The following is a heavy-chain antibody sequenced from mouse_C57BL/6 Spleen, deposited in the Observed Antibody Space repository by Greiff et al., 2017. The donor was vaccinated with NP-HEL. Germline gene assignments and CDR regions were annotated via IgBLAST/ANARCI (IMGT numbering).Heavy chain of an antibody. Sequence: QVQLQQPGAELVMPGASVKLSCKASGYTFTSYWMHCVKQRPGQGLEWIGEIDPSDSYTNYNQKFKGKSTLTVDKSSSTAYMQLSSLTSEDSAVYYCARSGYGSSYDYFDYWGQGTTLTVSS. D-gene: IGHD1-1*01. CDR3: ARSGYGSSYDYFDY. V-gene: IGHV1-69*01. CDR2: IDPSDSYT. J-gene: IGHJ2*01. CDR1: GYTFTSYW.